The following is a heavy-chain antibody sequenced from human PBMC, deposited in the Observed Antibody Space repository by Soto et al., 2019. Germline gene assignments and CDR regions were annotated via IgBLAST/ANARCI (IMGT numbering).Heavy chain of an antibody. CDR3: ARIRKQQLVSRFDD. J-gene: IGHJ4*02. V-gene: IGHV3-7*03. CDR2: IKQDGSEK. D-gene: IGHD6-13*01. Sequence: GGSLRLSCAASGFTFSSYWMSWVRQAPGKGLEWVANIKQDGSEKYYVDSVKGRFTISRDNAKNSLYLQMNSLRAEDTAVYYCARIRKQQLVSRFDDWGQGTLVTVSS. CDR1: GFTFSSYW.